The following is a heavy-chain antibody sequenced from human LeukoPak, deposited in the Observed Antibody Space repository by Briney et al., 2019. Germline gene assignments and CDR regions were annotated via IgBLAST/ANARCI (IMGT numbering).Heavy chain of an antibody. V-gene: IGHV3-74*01. J-gene: IGHJ4*02. CDR2: INRDGSTT. D-gene: IGHD3-10*01. CDR3: ARGDYYGQVY. CDR1: AFTFSSYW. Sequence: GGSLTLSCGASAFTFSSYWMHWVRQAPGKGLVWISRINRDGSTTSYADSVKGRFTISRDNAKNPLYMQMNRLRAEDTAVYYCARGDYYGQVYWGQGTLVTVSS.